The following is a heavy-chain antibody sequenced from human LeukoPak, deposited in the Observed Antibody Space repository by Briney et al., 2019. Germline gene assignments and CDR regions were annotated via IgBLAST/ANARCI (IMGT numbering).Heavy chain of an antibody. V-gene: IGHV3-7*01. D-gene: IGHD3-22*01. J-gene: IGHJ4*02. Sequence: GGSLRLSCAASGFTFSSYWMSWVRQAPGKGLEWAANIKQDGSEKYYVDSVKGRFTISRDNAKNSLYLQMNSLRAEDTAVYYCARGDYYDSSGYYDYWGQGTLVTVSS. CDR1: GFTFSSYW. CDR2: IKQDGSEK. CDR3: ARGDYYDSSGYYDY.